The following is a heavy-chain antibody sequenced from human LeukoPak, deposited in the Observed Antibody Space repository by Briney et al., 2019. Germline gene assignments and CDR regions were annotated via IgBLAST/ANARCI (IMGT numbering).Heavy chain of an antibody. V-gene: IGHV4-59*01. CDR3: ARDLYGAGNSYFDY. CDR2: IYDIVST. Sequence: SETLSLTCPVSGGSISRYYWSWIRQPPGKGLEWIGYIYDIVSTNYNPSLKSRVTISVDTSKNQFSLKLSSVTAADTAVYYCARDLYGAGNSYFDYWGQGTLVTVSS. D-gene: IGHD3-10*01. J-gene: IGHJ4*02. CDR1: GGSISRYY.